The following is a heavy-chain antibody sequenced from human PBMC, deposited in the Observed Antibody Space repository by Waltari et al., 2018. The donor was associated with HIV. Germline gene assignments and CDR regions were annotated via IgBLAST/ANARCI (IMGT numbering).Heavy chain of an antibody. CDR1: GGSVSSGSYY. D-gene: IGHD1-26*01. CDR3: ARVSVGGSYSRGYYFDY. Sequence: QVQLQESGPGLVKPSETLSLTCTVSGGSVSSGSYYWSWIRQPPGKGLEWIGYIYYSGSTNYNPSLKSRVTISVDTSKNQFSLKLSSVTAADTAVYYCARVSVGGSYSRGYYFDYWGQGTLVTVSS. CDR2: IYYSGST. J-gene: IGHJ4*02. V-gene: IGHV4-61*01.